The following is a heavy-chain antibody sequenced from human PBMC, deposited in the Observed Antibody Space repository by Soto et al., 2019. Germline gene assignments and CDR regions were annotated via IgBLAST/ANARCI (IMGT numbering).Heavy chain of an antibody. CDR2: IFYSGGT. V-gene: IGHV4-59*01. CDR3: VRELSRGWFDP. CDR1: NDSISSYY. D-gene: IGHD3-16*01. J-gene: IGHJ5*02. Sequence: SETLSLTCTVSNDSISSYYWSWIRQPPGKGLEWIGYIFYSGGTTYNPSLESQVTISVDRSTNQFSLKLTSVTAADTAVYYCVRELSRGWFDPWGQGTLVTVSS.